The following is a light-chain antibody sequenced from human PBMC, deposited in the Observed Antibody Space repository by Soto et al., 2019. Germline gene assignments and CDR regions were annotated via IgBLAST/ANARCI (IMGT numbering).Light chain of an antibody. CDR2: KAS. V-gene: IGKV1-5*03. J-gene: IGKJ3*01. CDR1: QSISSW. CDR3: QQYNSYSSFT. Sequence: DTQMTQSPSTLSASVGDRVTITFRASQSISSWLAWYQQKPGKAPKLLIYKASSLESGVPSRFSGSGSGTEFTLTISSLQPDDFATYYCQQYNSYSSFTFGPGTKVDIK.